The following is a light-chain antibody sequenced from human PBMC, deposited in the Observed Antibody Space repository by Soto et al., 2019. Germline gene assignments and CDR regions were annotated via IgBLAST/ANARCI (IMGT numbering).Light chain of an antibody. CDR2: GAS. V-gene: IGKV3-15*01. CDR1: QSVSSN. CDR3: QQYNNWPPPLT. Sequence: EIVMTQAPATLSVSPGERATLSCRASQSVSSNLAWYQQQPGQAPRLLIYGASTRATCSPARFSGSGSGTEFTLTISSLQSEDFAVYYCQQYNNWPPPLTFGGGTKVEIK. J-gene: IGKJ4*01.